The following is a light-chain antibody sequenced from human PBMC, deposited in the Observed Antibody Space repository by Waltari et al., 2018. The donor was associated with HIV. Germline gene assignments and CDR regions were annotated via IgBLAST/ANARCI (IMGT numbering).Light chain of an antibody. CDR3: ATWGDSLSGPVV. Sequence: QSVLTQPPSASGTPGQRVTISCSGSSSNIGNNNVYWYRQLPGLAPRLLIYRNNQRPSGVPDRFSCSKSGTSASLAISGLRSEDEADYYCATWGDSLSGPVVFGGGTKLTVL. J-gene: IGLJ2*01. V-gene: IGLV1-47*01. CDR1: SSNIGNNN. CDR2: RNN.